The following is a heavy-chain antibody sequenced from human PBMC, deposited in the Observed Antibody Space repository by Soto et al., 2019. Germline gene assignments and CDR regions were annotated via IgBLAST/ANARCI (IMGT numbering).Heavy chain of an antibody. D-gene: IGHD2-8*02. V-gene: IGHV3-74*01. CDR3: ARVPVGVYGKVDP. CDR2: INPDGSRI. J-gene: IGHJ5*02. Sequence: EVQLVESGGGLVQAGGSLRLSCAASGFALSSYWMHWVRRVPGKGLVWVSRINPDGSRIDYADSVRGRFTISRDNAKNTMFLQMNNLRAEDTALYHCARVPVGVYGKVDPWGQGTLVTVSS. CDR1: GFALSSYW.